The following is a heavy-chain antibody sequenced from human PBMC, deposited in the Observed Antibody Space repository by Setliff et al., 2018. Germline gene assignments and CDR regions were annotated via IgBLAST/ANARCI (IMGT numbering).Heavy chain of an antibody. D-gene: IGHD2-21*02. J-gene: IGHJ6*03. Sequence: GASVKVSCKASGYIFNTFGISWLRRAPGQGLEWIGWISPYNGDTKYAQNLQGRFTISRDNARNSLYLQMNCLSPEDTAVYYCAKSGGDHCCPLYHHYYMDVWGTGTTVTVSS. CDR2: ISPYNGDT. V-gene: IGHV1-18*01. CDR1: GYIFNTFG. CDR3: AKSGGDHCCPLYHHYYMDV.